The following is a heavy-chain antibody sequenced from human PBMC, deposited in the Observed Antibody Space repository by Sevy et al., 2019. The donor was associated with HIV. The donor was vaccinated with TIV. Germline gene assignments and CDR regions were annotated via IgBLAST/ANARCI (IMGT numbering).Heavy chain of an antibody. V-gene: IGHV3-23*01. CDR2: LTNNGDIT. D-gene: IGHD1-1*01. Sequence: GGSLRLSCVASGFTFSRYAMSWVRQAPGKGLEWVSGLTNNGDITFDADSVKGRFTISRDNSRNILYLQMNNLRVEDTAVYYCAKEKEYTDPYYFDDWGQGTLVTVSS. CDR1: GFTFSRYA. CDR3: AKEKEYTDPYYFDD. J-gene: IGHJ4*02.